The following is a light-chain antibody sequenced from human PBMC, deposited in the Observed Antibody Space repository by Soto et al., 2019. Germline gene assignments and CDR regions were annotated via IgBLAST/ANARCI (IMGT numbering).Light chain of an antibody. CDR1: SSNIGSNS. Sequence: QSVLTQSPSASGTPGQRVTISCSGSSSNIGSNSVNWYQQLPGTAPKLLIYSNNQRPSGVPDRFSGSKSGTSASLAISGLQSEDEADYYCAAWDDSLNGYVFGTWTKLTVL. CDR3: AAWDDSLNGYV. J-gene: IGLJ1*01. V-gene: IGLV1-44*01. CDR2: SNN.